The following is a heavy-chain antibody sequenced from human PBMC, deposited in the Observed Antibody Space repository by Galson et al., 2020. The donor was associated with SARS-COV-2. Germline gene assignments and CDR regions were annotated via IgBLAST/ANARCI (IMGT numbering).Heavy chain of an antibody. Sequence: GESLKISCAASGFTFSSYGMHWVRQAPGKGLEWVAIISYDGSNKNYAASVKGRFTISRDNSKNTLYLQMNSLRAEDTAVYYCARDRGYSYGETLLDYWGQGTLVTVSS. V-gene: IGHV3-30*03. CDR2: ISYDGSNK. CDR3: ARDRGYSYGETLLDY. D-gene: IGHD5-18*01. CDR1: GFTFSSYG. J-gene: IGHJ4*02.